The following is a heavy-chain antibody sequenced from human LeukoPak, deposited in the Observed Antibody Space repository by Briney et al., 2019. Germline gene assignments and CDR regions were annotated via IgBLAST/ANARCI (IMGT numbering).Heavy chain of an antibody. CDR3: ARQAVPISSGVGYFDY. D-gene: IGHD2-15*01. CDR2: IYYSGST. CDR1: GGSISRSSYY. J-gene: IGHJ4*02. Sequence: SETLSLTCTVSGGSISRSSYYWGWIRQPPGEGLEGFGSIYYSGSTYYNPSLKSRVTISVDTSKNQFSLKLSSVTAADTAVYYCARQAVPISSGVGYFDYWGQGTLVTASS. V-gene: IGHV4-39*01.